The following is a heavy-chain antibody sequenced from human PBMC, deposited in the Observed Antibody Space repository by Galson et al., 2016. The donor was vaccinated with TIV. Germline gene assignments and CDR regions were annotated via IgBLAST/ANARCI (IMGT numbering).Heavy chain of an antibody. D-gene: IGHD3-10*01. CDR1: GYSFTNYG. V-gene: IGHV1-18*01. CDR2: VSAYNGNT. CDR3: ARSLVPGVVSRYYGMDV. J-gene: IGHJ6*02. Sequence: SVKVSCKASGYSFTNYGVSWVRLAPGQGLEWVGWVSAYNGNTNYAQKFQGRVSITADTSTNTAYMEVRGLRSDDTAVYYCARSLVPGVVSRYYGMDVWGQGTTVTVSS.